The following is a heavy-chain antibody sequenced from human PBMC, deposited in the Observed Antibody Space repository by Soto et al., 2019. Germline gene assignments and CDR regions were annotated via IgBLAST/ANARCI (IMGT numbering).Heavy chain of an antibody. Sequence: GGSLRLSCASSGFPFSNYPMNWVRQAPGKGLEWLSYIGGSTGTIFYADSVKGRFTISRDNAKNSLYLQMNSLRAEDTAVYYCAREGLSSNWLNWFDPWGQGTLVTVSS. V-gene: IGHV3-48*01. CDR1: GFPFSNYP. J-gene: IGHJ5*02. CDR3: AREGLSSNWLNWFDP. D-gene: IGHD6-13*01. CDR2: IGGSTGTI.